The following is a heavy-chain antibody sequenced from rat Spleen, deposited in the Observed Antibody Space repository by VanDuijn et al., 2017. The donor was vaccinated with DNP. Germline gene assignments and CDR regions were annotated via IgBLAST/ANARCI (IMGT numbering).Heavy chain of an antibody. V-gene: IGHV5-25*01. CDR2: ISAGGGFT. CDR1: GFTFSDYY. D-gene: IGHD5-1*01. Sequence: EVQLVESGGGLVQPGRSLKLSCAASGFTFSDYYMAWVRQVPTKGLEWVTSISAGGGFTYYRDSVKGRFTVSRDDAKNTLYLQMNSLRSEDTATYYCEGVQLGYYALDAWGQGTSVTVSA. CDR3: EGVQLGYYALDA. J-gene: IGHJ4*01.